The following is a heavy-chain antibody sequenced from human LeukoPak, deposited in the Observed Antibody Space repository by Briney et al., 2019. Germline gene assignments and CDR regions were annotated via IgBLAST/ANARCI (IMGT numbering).Heavy chain of an antibody. CDR3: ASTLAAAGNDYYYGMDV. J-gene: IGHJ6*02. V-gene: IGHV3-23*01. Sequence: GGSLRLSCVASGFMFSKYGMSWVRQAPGKGMEWVSAISGSGGSTYYADSVKGRFTISRDNSKNTLYLQMNSLRAEDTAVYYCASTLAAAGNDYYYGMDVWGQGTTVTVSS. CDR1: GFMFSKYG. D-gene: IGHD6-13*01. CDR2: ISGSGGST.